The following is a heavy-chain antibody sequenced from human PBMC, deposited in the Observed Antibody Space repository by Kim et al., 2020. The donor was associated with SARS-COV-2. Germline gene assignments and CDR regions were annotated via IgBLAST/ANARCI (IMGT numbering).Heavy chain of an antibody. V-gene: IGHV3-11*06. Sequence: GGSLRLSCAASGFTFSDYYMSWIRQAPGKGLEWVSYISSSSSYTNYADSVKGRFTISRDNAKNSLYLQMNSLRAEDTAVYYCAREGFGGYDILTGYYSLRYFDYWGQGTLVTVSS. CDR3: AREGFGGYDILTGYYSLRYFDY. J-gene: IGHJ4*02. CDR1: GFTFSDYY. CDR2: ISSSSSYT. D-gene: IGHD3-9*01.